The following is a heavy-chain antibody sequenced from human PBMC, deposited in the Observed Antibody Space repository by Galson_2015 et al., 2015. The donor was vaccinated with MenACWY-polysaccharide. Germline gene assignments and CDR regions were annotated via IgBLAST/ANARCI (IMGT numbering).Heavy chain of an antibody. CDR2: INRDGSNT. Sequence: SLRFSCAASGFTFNTHWMHWVRQAPGKGLMWVSRINRDGSNTDYADSVKGRFTISRDNAKNTLYLEMNSLRAEDTAVYYCTKAGAKYCSGSSCNFNWFDPWGQGTQVTVSS. D-gene: IGHD2-15*01. V-gene: IGHV3-74*01. CDR3: TKAGAKYCSGSSCNFNWFDP. CDR1: GFTFNTHW. J-gene: IGHJ5*02.